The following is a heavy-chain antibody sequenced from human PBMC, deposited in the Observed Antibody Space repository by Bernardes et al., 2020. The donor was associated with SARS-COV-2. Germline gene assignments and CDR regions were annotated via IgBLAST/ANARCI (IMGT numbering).Heavy chain of an antibody. D-gene: IGHD3-16*02. J-gene: IGHJ5*02. V-gene: IGHV3-48*01. CDR1: GFTFSSYT. CDR3: ARDDYVWGSYRYSRLNWFDP. CDR2: ISSSSSTK. Sequence: GGSLRLSCAASGFTFSSYTMNWVRQAPGKGLEWVSYISSSSSTKYYADSVKGRFTISRDNAKNSLYLQMNSLRAEDTAVYYCARDDYVWGSYRYSRLNWFDPWGKGTLVTASS.